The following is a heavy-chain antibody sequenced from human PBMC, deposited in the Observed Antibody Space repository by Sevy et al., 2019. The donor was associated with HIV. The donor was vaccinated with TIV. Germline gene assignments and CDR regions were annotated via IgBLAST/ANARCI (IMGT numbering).Heavy chain of an antibody. J-gene: IGHJ6*02. D-gene: IGHD2-2*01. CDR1: GFIFSNYP. CDR3: AKRYCSTITCYDDDFWNPYYFYGLDV. Sequence: GGSLRLSCAASGFIFSNYPMSWVRHSPGKGLEWVSDISAGRTTTYYADSVEGRFTSSSDNSKNTVSLQMNSLGAEDTAIYYCAKRYCSTITCYDDDFWNPYYFYGLDVWGQGISVTVSS. CDR2: ISAGRTTT. V-gene: IGHV3-23*01.